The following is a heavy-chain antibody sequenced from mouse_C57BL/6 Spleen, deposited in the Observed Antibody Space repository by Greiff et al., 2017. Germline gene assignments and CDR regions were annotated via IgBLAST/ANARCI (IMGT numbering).Heavy chain of an antibody. CDR1: GYAFSSYW. CDR2: IYPGDGDT. Sequence: QVQLQQSGAELVKPGASVKISCKASGYAFSSYWMNWVKQRPGKGLEWIGQIYPGDGDTNYNGKFKGKATLTAETSYSTAYMQLGSLTSAASAVYVCARRGYYDGRSYWYFDVGGTGTTVTVSS. J-gene: IGHJ1*03. CDR3: ARRGYYDGRSYWYFDV. D-gene: IGHD1-1*01. V-gene: IGHV1-80*01.